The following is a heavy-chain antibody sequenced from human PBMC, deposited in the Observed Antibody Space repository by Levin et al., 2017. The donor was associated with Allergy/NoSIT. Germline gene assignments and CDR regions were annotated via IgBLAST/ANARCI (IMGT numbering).Heavy chain of an antibody. D-gene: IGHD4/OR15-4a*01. CDR1: GFTFSNYH. CDR3: AKDVGYRACLPFFAF. V-gene: IGHV3-23*01. J-gene: IGHJ1*01. CDR2: ITSDGKT. Sequence: PGGSLRLSCAASGFTFSNYHMNWIRQAPGKGLEWISVITSDGKTYYAGSVKGRFTISRDNSKNTLSLQMNSLIPDDTAFYYFAKDVGYRACLPFFAFWVQGTLVTASS.